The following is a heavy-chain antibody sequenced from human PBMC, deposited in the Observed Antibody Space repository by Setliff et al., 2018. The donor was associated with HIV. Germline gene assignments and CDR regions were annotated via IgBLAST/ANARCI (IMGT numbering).Heavy chain of an antibody. CDR2: IIPIFGTA. CDR1: GGTFSSYA. J-gene: IGHJ6*02. V-gene: IGHV1-69*05. CDR3: ASSYYYDSSGYSEPRYYYYGMDV. Sequence: SVKVSCKASGGTFSSYAISWVRQAPGQGLEWMGGIIPIFGTANCAQKFQGRGTITTDESTSTAYMELSSLRSEDTAVYYCASSYYYDSSGYSEPRYYYYGMDVWGQGTTVTVSS. D-gene: IGHD3-22*01.